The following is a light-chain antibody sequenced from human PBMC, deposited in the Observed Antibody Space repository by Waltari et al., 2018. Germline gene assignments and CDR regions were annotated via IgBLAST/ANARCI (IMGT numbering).Light chain of an antibody. V-gene: IGLV3-25*03. Sequence: SYELTQTPSVSVSPGQTARIHCSGDALPNKYAYWYQQKPGQAPVVVIYKDNQRTSGIPARFSGSTSGTTVTLTISGVQAEDEADYYCQSADTSGNYVFGPGTKVTVV. CDR3: QSADTSGNYV. CDR1: ALPNKY. CDR2: KDN. J-gene: IGLJ1*01.